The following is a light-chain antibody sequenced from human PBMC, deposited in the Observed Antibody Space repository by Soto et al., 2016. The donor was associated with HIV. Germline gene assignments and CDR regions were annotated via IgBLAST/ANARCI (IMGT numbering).Light chain of an antibody. V-gene: IGLV3-1*01. CDR3: QVWDSNSDHWV. J-gene: IGLJ3*02. CDR1: KLGDKY. Sequence: SYELTQPPSVSVSPGQTASITCSGDKLGDKYACWYQQKPGQSPVLVIYQDSKRPSGIPERFSGSNSGNTATLTISGTQAMDEADYYCQVWDSNSDHWVFGGGTKVTVL. CDR2: QDS.